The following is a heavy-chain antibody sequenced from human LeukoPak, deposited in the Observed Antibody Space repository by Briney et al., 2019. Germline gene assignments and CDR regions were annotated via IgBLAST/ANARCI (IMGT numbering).Heavy chain of an antibody. J-gene: IGHJ6*02. CDR1: GYAFDSHG. CDR3: ARDEGKWFGESYYYYYGMDV. Sequence: ASVKVSCKASGYAFDSHGISWVRQVPGQGLEWMGWISVHKTNATYAEKFQDRVTMTTDTSTSTAYMELRRLTSDDTAVYYCARDEGKWFGESYYYYYGMDVWGQGTTVSVSS. D-gene: IGHD3-10*01. V-gene: IGHV1-18*04. CDR2: ISVHKTNA.